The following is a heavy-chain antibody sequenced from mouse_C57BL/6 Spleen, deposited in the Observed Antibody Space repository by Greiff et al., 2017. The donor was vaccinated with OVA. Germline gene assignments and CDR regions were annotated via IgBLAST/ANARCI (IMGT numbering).Heavy chain of an antibody. J-gene: IGHJ3*01. D-gene: IGHD4-1*01. CDR2: IDPEDGET. V-gene: IGHV14-2*01. Sequence: EVQRVESGAELVKPGASVKLSCTASGFNIKDYYMHWVKQRTEQGLEWIGRIDPEDGETKYAPKFQGKATITADTSSNTAYLQLSSLTSEDTAVYYCASSWDVGWFAYWGQGTLVTVSA. CDR3: ASSWDVGWFAY. CDR1: GFNIKDYY.